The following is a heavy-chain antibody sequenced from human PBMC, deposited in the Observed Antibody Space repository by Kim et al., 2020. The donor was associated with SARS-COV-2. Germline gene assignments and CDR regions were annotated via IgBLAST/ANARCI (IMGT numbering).Heavy chain of an antibody. J-gene: IGHJ4*02. Sequence: ICDADTVRGRFTISRDNDKNSLYLQMNSLRAEDTAVYYCARGPNYSPFDYWGQGTLVTVSS. CDR3: ARGPNYSPFDY. CDR2: I. V-gene: IGHV3-48*03. D-gene: IGHD4-4*01.